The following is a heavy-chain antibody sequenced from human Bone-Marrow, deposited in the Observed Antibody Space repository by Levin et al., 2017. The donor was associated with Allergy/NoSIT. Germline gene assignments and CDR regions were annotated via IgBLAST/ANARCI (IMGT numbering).Heavy chain of an antibody. J-gene: IGHJ4*02. Sequence: SCAASGFTFSAFGMHWVRQPPGRGLEWVAVISYDGGHKFYAASVKGRFTISRDNSKNTHYLQMNSLRAEDTAVYYCTRDRGEWGQFYFDYWGQGILVTVSS. CDR3: TRDRGEWGQFYFDY. V-gene: IGHV3-33*01. D-gene: IGHD1-26*01. CDR2: ISYDGGHK. CDR1: GFTFSAFG.